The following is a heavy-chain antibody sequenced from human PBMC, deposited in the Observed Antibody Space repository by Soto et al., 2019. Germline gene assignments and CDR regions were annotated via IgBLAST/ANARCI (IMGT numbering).Heavy chain of an antibody. J-gene: IGHJ6*02. V-gene: IGHV4-59*01. CDR1: GGSISSYY. D-gene: IGHD6-13*01. Sequence: NPSETLSLTCTVSGGSISSYYWSWIRQPPGKGLEWIGYIYYSGSTNYNPSLKSRVTISVDTSKNQFSLKLSSVTAADTAVYYCARDRNWSSSWYVGYYYYYGMDVWGQGTTVTVSS. CDR2: IYYSGST. CDR3: ARDRNWSSSWYVGYYYYYGMDV.